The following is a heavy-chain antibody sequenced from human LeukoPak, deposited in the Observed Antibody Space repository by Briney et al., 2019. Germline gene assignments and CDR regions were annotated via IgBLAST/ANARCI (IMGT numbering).Heavy chain of an antibody. CDR3: ARGPHYYGDYIRWFPDAFHI. D-gene: IGHD4-17*01. V-gene: IGHV4-34*01. CDR1: GSSFSEYF. CDR2: IKHGGVT. J-gene: IGHJ3*02. Sequence: SETLSLTCGVHGSSFSEYFWHWVRQSPREGLEWIGDIKHGGVTNYNPSLMGRVTISVDTSKNQFSLMLTSVTAADTAVYYCARGPHYYGDYIRWFPDAFHIWGRGTMVSVSS.